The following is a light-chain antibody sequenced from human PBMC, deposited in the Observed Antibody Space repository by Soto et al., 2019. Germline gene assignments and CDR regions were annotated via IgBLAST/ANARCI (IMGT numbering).Light chain of an antibody. CDR2: EFS. CDR3: QQYDDLPST. V-gene: IGKV1-33*01. J-gene: IGKJ5*01. Sequence: IHMTQSPSSLSVSVGDRVTITCQASHDITNYLNWYQQKPGKAPKLMIYEFSKLETGVPSRFSGSGSGTDSTLTISSLQPEDIATYYCQQYDDLPSTFGQGTRLEIK. CDR1: HDITNY.